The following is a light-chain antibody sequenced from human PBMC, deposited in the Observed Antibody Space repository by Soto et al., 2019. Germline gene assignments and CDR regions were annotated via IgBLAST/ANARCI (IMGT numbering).Light chain of an antibody. CDR3: RQALQTRGR. V-gene: IGKV2-28*01. J-gene: IGKJ1*01. CDR2: LGS. Sequence: YKYSRSSQSLLHSNGYTYLDWYLQKPGQSPQLLIYLGSNRASGVPDRFSGSGSGRDSTLNSSCVEAEDVRFYYFRQALQTRGRCGEGTNVDIK. CDR1: QSLLHSNGYTY.